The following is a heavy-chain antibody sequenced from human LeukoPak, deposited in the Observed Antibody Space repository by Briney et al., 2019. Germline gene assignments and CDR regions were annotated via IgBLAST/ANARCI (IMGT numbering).Heavy chain of an antibody. Sequence: ASVKVSCKASGGTFSSYAISWVRQAPGQGLEWMGGIIPIFGTANYAQKFQGRVTITADESTSTAYMELSSLRSEDTAVYYCARDKSVGATSFDYWGQGILVTVSS. CDR2: IIPIFGTA. J-gene: IGHJ4*02. CDR1: GGTFSSYA. V-gene: IGHV1-69*13. D-gene: IGHD1-26*01. CDR3: ARDKSVGATSFDY.